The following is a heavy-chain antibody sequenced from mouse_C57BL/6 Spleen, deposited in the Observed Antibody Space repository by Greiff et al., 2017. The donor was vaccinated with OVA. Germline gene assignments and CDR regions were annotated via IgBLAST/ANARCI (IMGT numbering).Heavy chain of an antibody. CDR2: ILPGSGST. CDR1: GYTFTGYW. V-gene: IGHV1-9*01. D-gene: IGHD4-1*01. J-gene: IGHJ4*01. CDR3: ASLGVGDAMDY. Sequence: QVQLQQSGAELMKPGASVKLSCKATGYTFTGYWIEWVKQRPGHGLEWIGEILPGSGSTNYNAKFKGKATFTADTSSNTAYMQLSSLTTEDSAIYYCASLGVGDAMDYWGQGTSVTVSS.